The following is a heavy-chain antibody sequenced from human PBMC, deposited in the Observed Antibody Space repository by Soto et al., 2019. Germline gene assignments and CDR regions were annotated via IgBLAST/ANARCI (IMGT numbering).Heavy chain of an antibody. CDR1: GYTFTGYY. D-gene: IGHD3-9*01. J-gene: IGHJ6*02. CDR3: ASPPVGGFLTGSYYAMDV. CDR2: MNPNSGNT. V-gene: IGHV1-8*02. Sequence: ASVKVSCKASGYTFTGYYMHWVRQATGQGLEWMGWMNPNSGNTGYAQKFQGRVTMTRNTSISTAYMELSSLRAEDTAVYYCASPPVGGFLTGSYYAMDVWGQRTTVTVSS.